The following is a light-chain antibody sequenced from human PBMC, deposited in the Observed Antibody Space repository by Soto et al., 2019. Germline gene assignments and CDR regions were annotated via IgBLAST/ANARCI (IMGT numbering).Light chain of an antibody. CDR2: EVS. CDR3: SSYTSSSTDVL. CDR1: TYDVGGYNY. J-gene: IGLJ2*01. Sequence: QSALTQPASVSGSPGQSITISCTGTTYDVGGYNYVSWYQQHPGKAPKLMIYEVSNWPSGVSNRFSGSKSGNTASLTISGLQAEDEADYYCSSYTSSSTDVLFGGGTKLTVL. V-gene: IGLV2-14*01.